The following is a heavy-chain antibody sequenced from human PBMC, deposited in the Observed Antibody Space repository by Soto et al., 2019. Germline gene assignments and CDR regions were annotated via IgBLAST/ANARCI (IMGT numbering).Heavy chain of an antibody. Sequence: PSETLSLTCTVSGGSISSYYWSWIRQPPGKGLEWIGYIYYSGSTNYNPSLKSRVTISVDTSKNQFSLKLSSVTAADTAVYYCARGPYFDYWGQGTLVTVS. V-gene: IGHV4-59*01. CDR3: ARGPYFDY. CDR1: GGSISSYY. CDR2: IYYSGST. J-gene: IGHJ4*02.